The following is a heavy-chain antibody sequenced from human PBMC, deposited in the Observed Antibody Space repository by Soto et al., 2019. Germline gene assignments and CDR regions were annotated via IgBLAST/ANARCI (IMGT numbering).Heavy chain of an antibody. CDR3: ARDRGWSRSHYFDS. D-gene: IGHD2-15*01. CDR2: ISYDGRSK. J-gene: IGHJ4*02. V-gene: IGHV3-33*01. CDR1: GFTFSNHG. Sequence: QVQSVESGGGVVQPGTSLRLSCAVSGFTFSNHGMHWVRQAPGKGLEWVAFISYDGRSKDYADSLKGRFTISRDNFKDTLVLQMNTLGADDRGVSYCARDRGWSRSHYFDSWGQGTLVSVSS.